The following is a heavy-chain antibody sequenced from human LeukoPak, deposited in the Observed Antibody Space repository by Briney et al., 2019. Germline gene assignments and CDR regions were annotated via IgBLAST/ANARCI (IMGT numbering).Heavy chain of an antibody. CDR1: GFTVSSNY. CDR3: AREGYCSSTSCWPYYYYGMDV. D-gene: IGHD2-2*01. V-gene: IGHV3-53*01. CDR2: IYSGGST. Sequence: GGSLRLSCAASGFTVSSNYMSWVRQAPGKGLEWVSVIYSGGSTYYADSVKGRFTISRDNSKNTLYLQMNSLRAEDTAVYYCAREGYCSSTSCWPYYYYGMDVWGQGTTVTVSS. J-gene: IGHJ6*02.